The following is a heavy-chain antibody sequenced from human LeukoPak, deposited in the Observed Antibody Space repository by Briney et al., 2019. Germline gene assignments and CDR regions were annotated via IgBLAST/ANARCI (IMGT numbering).Heavy chain of an antibody. Sequence: EASVKVSCKASGYTFTSYGISWVRQAPGQGLEWMGWISGNNGNTNYAQNVQGRVTMTTDTSTSTAYIELRSLRSDDTAVYYCARSGSNYDTSYTSAFDIWGQGTMVTVSS. V-gene: IGHV1-18*01. CDR1: GYTFTSYG. J-gene: IGHJ3*02. D-gene: IGHD3-22*01. CDR3: ARSGSNYDTSYTSAFDI. CDR2: ISGNNGNT.